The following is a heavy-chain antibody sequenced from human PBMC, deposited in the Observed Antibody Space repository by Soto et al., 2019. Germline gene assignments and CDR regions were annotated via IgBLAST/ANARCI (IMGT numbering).Heavy chain of an antibody. CDR1: GFTFSSYA. CDR3: AKGVPGIAVAGTGYFQH. D-gene: IGHD6-19*01. Sequence: EVQLLESGGGLVQPGGSLRLSCAASGFTFSSYAMSWVRQAPGKGLEWVSGISGSGDSTYYADSVKGRFTISRDNSKDPLYLQMNSLRAEDTVVYYCAKGVPGIAVAGTGYFQHWGQGTLVTVSS. J-gene: IGHJ1*01. CDR2: ISGSGDST. V-gene: IGHV3-23*01.